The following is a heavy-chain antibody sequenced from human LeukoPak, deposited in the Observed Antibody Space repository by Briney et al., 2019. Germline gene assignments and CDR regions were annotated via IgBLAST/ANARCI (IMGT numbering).Heavy chain of an antibody. CDR1: GGSVSSGSYY. CDR3: ATLRTGPPRRYYGSGSYIGGY. Sequence: SETLSLTCTVSGGSVSSGSYYWSWIRQPPGKGLEWIGEINHSGSTNYNPSLKSRVTISVDTSKNQFSLKLSSVTAADTAVYYYATLRTGPPRRYYGSGSYIGGYWGQGTLVTVSS. D-gene: IGHD3-10*01. J-gene: IGHJ4*02. V-gene: IGHV4-39*07. CDR2: INHSGST.